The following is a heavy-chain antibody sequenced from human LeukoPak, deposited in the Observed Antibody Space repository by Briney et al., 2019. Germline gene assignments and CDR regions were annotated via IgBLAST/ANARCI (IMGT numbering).Heavy chain of an antibody. Sequence: SETLSLTCTVSGGSISSYYWSWVRQPPGKGLEWLGYIYYSGSTNYNPSLKSRVTISVDTSKNQFSLKLSSVTAADTAVYYCARAPITMVRGVDAFDIWGQGTMVTVSS. CDR2: IYYSGST. J-gene: IGHJ3*02. CDR1: GGSISSYY. D-gene: IGHD3-10*01. V-gene: IGHV4-59*01. CDR3: ARAPITMVRGVDAFDI.